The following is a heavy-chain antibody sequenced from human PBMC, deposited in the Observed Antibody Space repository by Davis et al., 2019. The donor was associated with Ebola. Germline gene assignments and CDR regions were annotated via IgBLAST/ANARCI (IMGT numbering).Heavy chain of an antibody. J-gene: IGHJ4*02. V-gene: IGHV1-46*01. CDR3: AKNVAETGNFES. D-gene: IGHD3-10*01. CDR2: INPSGGST. CDR1: GYTFTSYY. Sequence: AASVKVSCKASGYTFTSYYMHWVRQAPGQGLEWMGIINPSGGSTSYAQKFQGRVTLTRDTSINTAYMELSSLTSEDTAVYYCAKNVAETGNFESWGQGTLVAVST.